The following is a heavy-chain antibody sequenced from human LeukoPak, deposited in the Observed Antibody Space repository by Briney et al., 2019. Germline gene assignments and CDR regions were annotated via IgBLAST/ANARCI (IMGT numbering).Heavy chain of an antibody. D-gene: IGHD3-16*02. V-gene: IGHV3-9*01. CDR2: ISWNSGSI. CDR3: AKGSMITFGGVIVTYFDY. J-gene: IGHJ4*02. CDR1: GFTFDDYA. Sequence: PGGPLRLSCAASGFTFDDYAMHWVRQAPGKGLEWVSGISWNSGSIGYADSVKGRFTISRDNAKNSLYLQMNSLRAEDTALYYCAKGSMITFGGVIVTYFDYWGQGTLVTVSS.